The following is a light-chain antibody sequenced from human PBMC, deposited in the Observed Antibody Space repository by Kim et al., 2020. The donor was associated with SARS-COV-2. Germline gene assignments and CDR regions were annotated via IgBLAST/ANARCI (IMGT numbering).Light chain of an antibody. CDR1: EGVSTF. J-gene: IGKJ5*01. CDR3: QQTATMPVT. CDR2: STS. Sequence: DIQLTQSPSSLSASVGDRVTITCRTSEGVSTFVACYHQRPGKAPKPLIHSTSYLHTGVPSRFSGNRSVTVFSLTIDNVQPVDFRIYFCQQTATMPVTFGQATRLDIK. V-gene: IGKV1-39*01.